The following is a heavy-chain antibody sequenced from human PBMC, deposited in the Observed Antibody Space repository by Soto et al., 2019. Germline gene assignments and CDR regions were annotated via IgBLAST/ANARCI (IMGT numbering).Heavy chain of an antibody. CDR2: IIPIFGTA. CDR1: GGTFSSYA. Sequence: SVKVSCKASGGTFSSYAISWVRQAPGQGLEWMGGIIPIFGTANYAQKFQGRLTITADKSTSTAYMELSSLRSEDTAVYYCARDGLVARGYNWFDPWGQGTLVTVSS. D-gene: IGHD2-2*01. V-gene: IGHV1-69*06. J-gene: IGHJ5*02. CDR3: ARDGLVARGYNWFDP.